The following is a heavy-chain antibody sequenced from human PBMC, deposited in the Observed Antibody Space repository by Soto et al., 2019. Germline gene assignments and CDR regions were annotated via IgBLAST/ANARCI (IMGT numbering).Heavy chain of an antibody. CDR2: IYANGTT. CDR1: GLTVSNAY. D-gene: IGHD3-10*01. Sequence: EVQLVESGGGLIQPGGSLRLSCAASGLTVSNAYMAWVRQAPGMGLGWVSVIYANGTTYYADSVKGRFTISRDTSTNTLSLQMDSLRAEDTAVYYCVRPLPSGRNYGLDVWGQGTTVTVSS. J-gene: IGHJ6*02. V-gene: IGHV3-53*01. CDR3: VRPLPSGRNYGLDV.